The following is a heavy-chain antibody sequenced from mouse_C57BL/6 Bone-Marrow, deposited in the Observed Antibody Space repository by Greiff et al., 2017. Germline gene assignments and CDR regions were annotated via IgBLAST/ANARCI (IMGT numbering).Heavy chain of an antibody. CDR1: GYAFSSYW. D-gene: IGHD4-1*01. J-gene: IGHJ3*01. Sequence: VKVVESGAELVKPGASVKISCKASGYAFSSYWMNWVKQRPGKGLEWIGQIYPGDGDTNYNGKFKGKATLTADKSSSTAYMQLSSLTSEDSAVYFCARSGDWDGFAYWGQGTLVTVSA. CDR2: IYPGDGDT. CDR3: ARSGDWDGFAY. V-gene: IGHV1-80*01.